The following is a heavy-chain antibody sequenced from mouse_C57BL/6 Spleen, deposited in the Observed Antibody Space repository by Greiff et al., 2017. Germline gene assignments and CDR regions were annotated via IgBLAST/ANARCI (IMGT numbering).Heavy chain of an antibody. J-gene: IGHJ2*01. CDR3: AREGSNYFYYFDY. D-gene: IGHD2-5*01. Sequence: QVHVKQSRAELVRPGTSVKVSCKASGYAFTNYLIEWVKQRPGQGLEWIGVINPGSGGTNYNEKFKGKATLTADKSSSTAYMQLSSLTSEDSAVYFCAREGSNYFYYFDYWGQGTTLTVSS. CDR1: GYAFTNYL. CDR2: INPGSGGT. V-gene: IGHV1-54*01.